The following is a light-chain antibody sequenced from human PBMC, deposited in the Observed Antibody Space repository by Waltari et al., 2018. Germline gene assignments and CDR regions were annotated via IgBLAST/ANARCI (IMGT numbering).Light chain of an antibody. V-gene: IGLV1-51*02. CDR1: SSNIGKYS. J-gene: IGLJ7*01. Sequence: QSVLPQPPSVSAAPGQRVTIFCSGGSSNIGKYSVSWYRQLPGTAPKLLIYEDNERPSGIPDRFSGSKSGTSATLDITGLQAGDEADYYCGTWDSSLSGAVFGGGTHLTVL. CDR2: EDN. CDR3: GTWDSSLSGAV.